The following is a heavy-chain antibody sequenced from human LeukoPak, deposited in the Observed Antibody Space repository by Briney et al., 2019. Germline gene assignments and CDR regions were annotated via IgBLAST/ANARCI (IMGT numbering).Heavy chain of an antibody. CDR1: GGTYSNYS. CDR2: IIPIYGTT. D-gene: IGHD3-10*01. Sequence: EASVKVSCKASGGTYSNYSLTWVRQTPGQGLEWMGVIIPIYGTTKNAQKFQGRVTITADESTGTAYMELNSLRSEDTAVYYCARGSGSYYWYFDLWGSGTLVTVSS. J-gene: IGHJ2*01. CDR3: ARGSGSYYWYFDL. V-gene: IGHV1-69*13.